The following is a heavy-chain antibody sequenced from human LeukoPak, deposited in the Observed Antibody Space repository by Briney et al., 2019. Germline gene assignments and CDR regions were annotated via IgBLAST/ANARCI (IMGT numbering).Heavy chain of an antibody. D-gene: IGHD3-10*01. CDR2: IHTSGST. CDR1: GVSITSYY. J-gene: IGHJ6*03. Sequence: SETLSLTCTVSGVSITSYYWSWIRQPAGKGLEWIGHIHTSGSTNYNPSLKSRVTMSVDTSKNQFSLKLSSVTAADTAVYYCASGHGSGSYYKKYYYYYYMDVWGKGTTVTISS. V-gene: IGHV4-4*07. CDR3: ASGHGSGSYYKKYYYYYYMDV.